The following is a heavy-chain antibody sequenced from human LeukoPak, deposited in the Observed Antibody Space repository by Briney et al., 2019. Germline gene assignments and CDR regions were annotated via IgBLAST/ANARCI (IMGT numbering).Heavy chain of an antibody. Sequence: PSETLSLTCAVYGGSFSGYYWSWIRQPPGKGLEWIGYIYYSGSTNYNPSLKSRATISVDTSKNQFSLKLSSVTAADTAVYYCAREVVAAAGTVDYWGQGALVIVSS. CDR2: IYYSGST. CDR1: GGSFSGYY. D-gene: IGHD6-13*01. V-gene: IGHV4-59*01. J-gene: IGHJ4*02. CDR3: AREVVAAAGTVDY.